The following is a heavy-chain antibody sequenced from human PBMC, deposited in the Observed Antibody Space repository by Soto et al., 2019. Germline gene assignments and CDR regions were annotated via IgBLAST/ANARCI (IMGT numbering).Heavy chain of an antibody. CDR1: SGSISSSNW. J-gene: IGHJ3*02. V-gene: IGHV4-4*02. D-gene: IGHD3-3*01. Sequence: SETLSLTCAVSSGSISSSNWWSWVRQPPGKGLEWIGEIYHSGSTNYNPSLKSRVTISVDKSKNQFSLKLSSVTAADTAVYYCARALSSNRRFLELRGKGGAFDIWGQGTMVTVSS. CDR2: IYHSGST. CDR3: ARALSSNRRFLELRGKGGAFDI.